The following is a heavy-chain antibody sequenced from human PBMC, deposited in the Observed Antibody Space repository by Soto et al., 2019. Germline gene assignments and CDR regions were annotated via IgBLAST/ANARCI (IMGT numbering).Heavy chain of an antibody. J-gene: IGHJ5*02. V-gene: IGHV4-59*01. CDR2: IYYSVST. CDR3: ASHPDTNDPDSRFDP. CDR1: GGSISSYY. D-gene: IGHD5-18*01. Sequence: PSETLSLTCTVSGGSISSYYWSWIRQPPGKGLEWIGYIYYSVSTNYNPSLKSRVTISVDTSKNQFSLKLSSVTAADTAVYYCASHPDTNDPDSRFDPWGQGTLVTASS.